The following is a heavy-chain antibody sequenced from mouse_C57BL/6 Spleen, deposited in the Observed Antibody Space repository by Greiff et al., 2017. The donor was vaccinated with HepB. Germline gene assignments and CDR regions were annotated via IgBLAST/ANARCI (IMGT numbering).Heavy chain of an antibody. D-gene: IGHD2-1*01. CDR1: GYTFTDYY. CDR3: ARGGKYVWYFDG. Sequence: VQLQQSGPELVKPGASVKMSCKASGYTFTDYYMHWVKQSHGKSLEWIGYINPNNGGTSYNQKFKGKATLTVNKSSSTAYMELRSLTSEDSAVYYCARGGKYVWYFDGWGTGTTVTVSS. CDR2: INPNNGGT. V-gene: IGHV1-22*01. J-gene: IGHJ1*03.